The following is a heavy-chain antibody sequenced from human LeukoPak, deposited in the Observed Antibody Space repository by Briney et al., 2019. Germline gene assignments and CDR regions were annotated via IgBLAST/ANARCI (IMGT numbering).Heavy chain of an antibody. J-gene: IGHJ4*02. D-gene: IGHD3-22*01. V-gene: IGHV1-69*13. CDR1: GGTFSSYA. CDR3: ARDPTRANYYDSSGYNDY. Sequence: GSSVKVSCKASGGTFSSYAISWVRQAPGQGLEWMGGIIPIFGTANYAQKFQGRVTITADESTSTAYMELSSLRPEDTAVYYCARDPTRANYYDSSGYNDYWGQGTLVTVSS. CDR2: IIPIFGTA.